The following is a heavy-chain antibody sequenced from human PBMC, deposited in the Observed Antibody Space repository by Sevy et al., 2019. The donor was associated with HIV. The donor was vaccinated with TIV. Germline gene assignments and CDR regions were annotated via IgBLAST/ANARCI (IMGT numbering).Heavy chain of an antibody. D-gene: IGHD1-20*01. CDR1: GFTFSNAR. J-gene: IGHJ5*02. CDR3: TTIDRYNWNQCLNWFDP. Sequence: GGCLRLSCAASGFTFSNARMSWVRQAPGKGLEWVGRIKSKTDGGTTDYAAPVKGRFTISRDNSKKTLYRQMNSLKTEDTAVYYCTTIDRYNWNQCLNWFDPWGQGTLVTVSS. CDR2: IKSKTDGGTT. V-gene: IGHV3-15*01.